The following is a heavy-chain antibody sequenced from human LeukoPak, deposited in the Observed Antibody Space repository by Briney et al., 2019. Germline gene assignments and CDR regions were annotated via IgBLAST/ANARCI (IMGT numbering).Heavy chain of an antibody. D-gene: IGHD3-3*02. Sequence: GASLQTSSKGSGCGFTSYWIGWVRGMPGKGVEWMGIIYPGDSDTRYCPSFQGQVTISADKSISTAYLQWSSLKASDTAMYYCARRTFSRNAIDIWGQGTMVTVSS. J-gene: IGHJ3*02. V-gene: IGHV5-51*01. CDR1: GCGFTSYW. CDR2: IYPGDSDT. CDR3: ARRTFSRNAIDI.